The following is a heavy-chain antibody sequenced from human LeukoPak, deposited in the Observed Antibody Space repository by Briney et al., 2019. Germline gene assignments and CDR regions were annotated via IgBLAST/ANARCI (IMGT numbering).Heavy chain of an antibody. CDR1: GYTFTGYY. D-gene: IGHD3-9*01. CDR3: AREDDILRGAFGFDP. CDR2: IDSNSGGT. V-gene: IGHV1-2*02. J-gene: IGHJ5*02. Sequence: ASVKVSCKASGYTFTGYYMHWVRQAPGQGLEWMGWIDSNSGGTNYAQKFQGRVTLTRDTSISTAYMELSRLRSDDTAVYYCAREDDILRGAFGFDPWGQGTLVTVSS.